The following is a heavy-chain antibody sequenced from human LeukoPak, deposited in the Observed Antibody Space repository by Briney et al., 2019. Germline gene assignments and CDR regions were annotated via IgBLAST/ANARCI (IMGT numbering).Heavy chain of an antibody. CDR2: ISGSGGST. D-gene: IGHD2-21*02. Sequence: GGSLRLSCAASGFTYVNHAMSWVRRAPGKGLDWVSAISGSGGSTYYADSVKGRFTISRDNSKNTLYLQMNSLRAEDTAVYYCAKVNLLGVVVTATLFDYWGQGTLVTVSS. CDR1: GFTYVNHA. CDR3: AKVNLLGVVVTATLFDY. V-gene: IGHV3-23*01. J-gene: IGHJ4*02.